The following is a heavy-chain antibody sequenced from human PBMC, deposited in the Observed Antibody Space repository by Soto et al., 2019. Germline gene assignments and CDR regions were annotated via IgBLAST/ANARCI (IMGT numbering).Heavy chain of an antibody. CDR2: ISAYNDDR. Sequence: QVQLVQSGPEVKKPGASVKVSCKASGYSFSDYGVTWVRQSPGQGLQWMGWISAYNDDRNYAQNFQASITMTTDTSTRTAYVELRSLRSDDTAVYFCGRARSAAMVTSDYWGQGTLVTVSS. CDR1: GYSFSDYG. D-gene: IGHD5-18*01. J-gene: IGHJ4*02. V-gene: IGHV1-18*01. CDR3: GRARSAAMVTSDY.